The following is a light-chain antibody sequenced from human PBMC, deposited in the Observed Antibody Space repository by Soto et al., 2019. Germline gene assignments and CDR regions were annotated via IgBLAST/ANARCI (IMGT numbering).Light chain of an antibody. CDR3: QQYNNWPHT. J-gene: IGKJ2*01. CDR1: QSVSSD. Sequence: EIVMTQSPATLSVSPGERATLSCRASQSVSSDLAWYLQKPGQAPSLLIYGASTRATGMPARFSGSGSGTEFTLTISSLQSEDFGVYYCQQYNNWPHTFGRGTKLEIK. CDR2: GAS. V-gene: IGKV3-15*01.